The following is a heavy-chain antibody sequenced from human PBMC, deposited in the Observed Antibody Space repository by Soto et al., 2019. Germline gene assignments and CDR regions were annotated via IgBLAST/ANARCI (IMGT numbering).Heavy chain of an antibody. V-gene: IGHV3-21*01. Sequence: GGSLRLSCAASGFTFSSYSMNWVRQATGKWLEWVSSISSSSSYIYYADSVKGLFTISRDNAKNSLYLQMNSRRAEDTAVYYCARVGEWLLSYYYYGMDVWGQGTTVTVYS. CDR1: GFTFSSYS. CDR2: ISSSSSYI. J-gene: IGHJ6*02. D-gene: IGHD3-3*01. CDR3: ARVGEWLLSYYYYGMDV.